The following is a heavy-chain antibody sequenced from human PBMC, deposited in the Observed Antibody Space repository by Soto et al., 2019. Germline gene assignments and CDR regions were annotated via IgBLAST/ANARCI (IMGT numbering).Heavy chain of an antibody. J-gene: IGHJ5*02. Sequence: EVQLVESGGGLVQPGGSLRLSCAASGFTFSSYWMHWVRQAPGKGLVWVSRINSDGSSTSYADSVKGRFTMSRDNAKNTLYLQLNSLRAEDTAVYYCARAPNIGHCSSTSCSPRFVPWGQGTLVTVSS. CDR2: INSDGSST. D-gene: IGHD2-2*01. CDR3: ARAPNIGHCSSTSCSPRFVP. CDR1: GFTFSSYW. V-gene: IGHV3-74*01.